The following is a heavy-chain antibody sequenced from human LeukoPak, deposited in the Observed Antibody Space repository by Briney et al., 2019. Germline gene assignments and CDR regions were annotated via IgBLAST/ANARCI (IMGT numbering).Heavy chain of an antibody. CDR3: AKRPTGGGVVPAAIDY. D-gene: IGHD2-2*01. J-gene: IGHJ4*02. Sequence: GGSLRLACTASGFTFTSYAMHWVRQAPGKGLERVAVISYDASNKYYADSVKGRFTISRDNSKNTLYLQMNSLRAEDTAVYYCAKRPTGGGVVPAAIDYWGQGTLVTVSS. V-gene: IGHV3-30*04. CDR2: ISYDASNK. CDR1: GFTFTSYA.